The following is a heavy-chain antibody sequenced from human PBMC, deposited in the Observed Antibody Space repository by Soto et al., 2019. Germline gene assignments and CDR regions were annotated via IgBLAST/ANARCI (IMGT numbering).Heavy chain of an antibody. CDR1: GFTFSSYA. Sequence: QVQLVESGRGVVQPGRSLRLACAASGFTFSSYAMHWFRRAPGKGLEWMAVMSYAGSNKYYADSVEGRFTISRDNSKNTLSLPMNSLRPEDTALYYCPRDGGAYWGQGTLVIV. CDR2: MSYAGSNK. V-gene: IGHV3-30-3*01. D-gene: IGHD3-16*01. CDR3: PRDGGAY. J-gene: IGHJ4*02.